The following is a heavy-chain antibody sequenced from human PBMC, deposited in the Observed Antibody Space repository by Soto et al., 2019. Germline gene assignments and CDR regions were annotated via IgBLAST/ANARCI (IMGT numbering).Heavy chain of an antibody. Sequence: GASVKVSCKASGYTFTTYYMHWVRQAPGQGLEWMGIINTSGGSTSYAQKFQGRVTMTRDTSTSTVYMELSSLRSEDTAVYYCARVYCSGGSCYGIDYWGQGTLVTVSS. J-gene: IGHJ4*02. CDR1: GYTFTTYY. CDR3: ARVYCSGGSCYGIDY. D-gene: IGHD2-15*01. V-gene: IGHV1-46*01. CDR2: INTSGGST.